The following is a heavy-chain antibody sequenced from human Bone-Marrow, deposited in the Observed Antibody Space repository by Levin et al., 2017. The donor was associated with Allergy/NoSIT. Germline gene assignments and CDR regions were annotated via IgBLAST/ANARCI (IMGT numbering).Heavy chain of an antibody. CDR1: GFTFSSYS. J-gene: IGHJ6*02. Sequence: GGSLRLSCAASGFTFSSYSMNWVRQAPGKGLEWVSYIGDNSNTIYYADSVKGRFTISRDNAKNSLYLQMNSLRAEDTAVYYCARASPNWNDRHYYYYGMDVWGQGTTVTVSS. V-gene: IGHV3-48*04. CDR3: ARASPNWNDRHYYYYGMDV. CDR2: IGDNSNTI. D-gene: IGHD1-1*01.